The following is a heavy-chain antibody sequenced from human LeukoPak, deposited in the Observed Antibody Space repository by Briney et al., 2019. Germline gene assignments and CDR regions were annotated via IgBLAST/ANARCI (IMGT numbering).Heavy chain of an antibody. J-gene: IGHJ4*02. CDR3: ARDAEYFDY. V-gene: IGHV3-30*04. CDR2: ISYDGSNK. CDR1: GFTFSSYA. Sequence: GGSLRLSCAASGFTFSSYAMHWVRQAPGKGLEWVAVISYDGSNKYYADSVKGRFTISRDNSKNTLYLQMNSLRAEDTAVYYCARDAEYFDYWGLGTLVTVSS.